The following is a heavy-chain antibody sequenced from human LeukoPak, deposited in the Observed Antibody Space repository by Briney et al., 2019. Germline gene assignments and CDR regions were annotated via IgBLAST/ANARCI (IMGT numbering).Heavy chain of an antibody. V-gene: IGHV3-74*01. Sequence: GGSLRLSCAASGFTLSSYWMHWVRHAPGKGLVWVSRIKTDGTSTCYAASVKGRFTISRDNAKNTLYLQMNSLRAEDTAVYYCAKYGENWGQGTLVTVSS. CDR1: GFTLSSYW. CDR3: AKYGEN. J-gene: IGHJ4*02. D-gene: IGHD3-10*01. CDR2: IKTDGTST.